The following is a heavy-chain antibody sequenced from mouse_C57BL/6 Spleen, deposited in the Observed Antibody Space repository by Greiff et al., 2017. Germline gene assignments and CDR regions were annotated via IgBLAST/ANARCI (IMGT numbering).Heavy chain of an antibody. CDR2: LYPGSGST. V-gene: IGHV1-55*01. J-gene: IGHJ2*01. Sequence: QVQLQQPGAELVKPGASVKMSCKASGYTFTSYWITWVKQRPGQGLEWIGDLYPGSGSTNYNEKVKSKATLTVDTASSTAYMQLSSLTSEDAAVYYCITTVEADYWGQGTTLTVSS. D-gene: IGHD1-1*01. CDR3: ITTVEADY. CDR1: GYTFTSYW.